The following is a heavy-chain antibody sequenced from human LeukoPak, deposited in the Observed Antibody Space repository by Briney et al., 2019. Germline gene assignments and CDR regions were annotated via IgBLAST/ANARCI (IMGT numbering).Heavy chain of an antibody. J-gene: IGHJ4*02. D-gene: IGHD4-23*01. V-gene: IGHV3-33*06. CDR1: GFSFSSYG. CDR2: IWYDGGNK. CDR3: AKASDYGCNLYYFDY. Sequence: PGGSLRLSCAASGFSFSSYGMHWVRQAPGKGLEWVALIWYDGGNKYYVDSVKGRFTISRDNARSTLYLQMNSLRAEDTAVYYCAKASDYGCNLYYFDYWGQGTLVTVSS.